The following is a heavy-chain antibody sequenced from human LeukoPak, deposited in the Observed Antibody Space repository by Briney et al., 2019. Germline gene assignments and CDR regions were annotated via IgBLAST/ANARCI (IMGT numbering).Heavy chain of an antibody. Sequence: GGSLRLSCAASGFPLSSYAMSWVRQPPGKGLECVSTISDSFRITHDADSVKGRFTISRDNSKNTLYLQMNTLRAEDTAVYYCAKRHGDYFDYWGQGTLVTVSS. J-gene: IGHJ4*02. CDR3: AKRHGDYFDY. CDR2: ISDSFRIT. CDR1: GFPLSSYA. D-gene: IGHD4-17*01. V-gene: IGHV3-23*01.